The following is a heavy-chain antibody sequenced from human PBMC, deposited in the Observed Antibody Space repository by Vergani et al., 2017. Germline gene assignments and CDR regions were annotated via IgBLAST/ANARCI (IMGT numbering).Heavy chain of an antibody. Sequence: EVRLLESGGGLVQPGGSLRLSCAASGFTFNIYAMSWVRQAPGKGLEWVSGISGSGGFTYYADSVKGRFTISRDNSKNTLYLQMNSLRAEDTAVYYCAKQESQYCSSTSCSRYYYYYYMDVWGKGTTVTVSS. V-gene: IGHV3-23*01. J-gene: IGHJ6*03. CDR3: AKQESQYCSSTSCSRYYYYYYMDV. CDR1: GFTFNIYA. CDR2: ISGSGGFT. D-gene: IGHD2-2*01.